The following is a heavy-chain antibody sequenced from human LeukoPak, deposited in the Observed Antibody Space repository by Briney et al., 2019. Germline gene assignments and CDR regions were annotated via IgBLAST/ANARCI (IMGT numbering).Heavy chain of an antibody. CDR1: GFTFSSYN. V-gene: IGHV3-21*01. D-gene: IGHD2-2*02. Sequence: PGGSLRLSCAAYGFTFSSYNMNWVRQAPGKGLEWVSFISSSGSYIYYADSVRGRFTISRDNAENSLYLQMNSLRAEDTAVYYCARGANCSSTSCYKGDWFDPWGQGTLVTVSS. CDR3: ARGANCSSTSCYKGDWFDP. J-gene: IGHJ5*02. CDR2: ISSSGSYI.